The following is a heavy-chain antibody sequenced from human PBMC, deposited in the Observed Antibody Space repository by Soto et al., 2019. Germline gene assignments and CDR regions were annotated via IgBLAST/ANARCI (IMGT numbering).Heavy chain of an antibody. Sequence: SSETLSLTCTVSGGSISSYYWNWIRQPAGKGLEWIGRIYTSGSTNYNPSLKSRVTVSVDTSKNQFSLKLSSVTAADTAVYYCARDANSSGWYTAFDIWGQGTMVTVSS. D-gene: IGHD6-19*01. CDR3: ARDANSSGWYTAFDI. CDR1: GGSISSYY. J-gene: IGHJ3*02. V-gene: IGHV4-4*07. CDR2: IYTSGST.